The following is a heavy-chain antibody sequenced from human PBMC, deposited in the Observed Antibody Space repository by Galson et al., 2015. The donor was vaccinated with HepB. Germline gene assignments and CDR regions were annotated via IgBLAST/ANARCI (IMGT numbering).Heavy chain of an antibody. CDR1: GFTFSSYW. CDR3: AGFFRYSSGWWSYYFDY. Sequence: SLRLSCAASGFTFSSYWMSWVRQAPGKGLEWVANIKQDGSEKYYVDSVKGRFTISRDNAKNSLYLQMNSLRAEDTAVYYCAGFFRYSSGWWSYYFDYWGQGTLVTVSS. V-gene: IGHV3-7*03. D-gene: IGHD6-19*01. CDR2: IKQDGSEK. J-gene: IGHJ4*02.